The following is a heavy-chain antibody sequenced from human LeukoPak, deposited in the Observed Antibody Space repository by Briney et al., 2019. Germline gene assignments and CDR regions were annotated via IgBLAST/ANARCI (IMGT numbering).Heavy chain of an antibody. J-gene: IGHJ4*02. Sequence: GASVKVSCKASGGTFSSYAISWVRQAPGQGLEWMGRIIPILGIANYAQKFQGRVTITADKSTSTAYMELSSLRSEDTAVYYCARDYDILTGTGIPVQGGDYWGQGTLVTVSS. CDR1: GGTFSSYA. CDR3: ARDYDILTGTGIPVQGGDY. D-gene: IGHD3-9*01. V-gene: IGHV1-69*04. CDR2: IIPILGIA.